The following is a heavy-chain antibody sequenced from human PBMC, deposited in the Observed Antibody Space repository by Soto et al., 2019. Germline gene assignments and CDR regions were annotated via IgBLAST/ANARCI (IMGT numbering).Heavy chain of an antibody. J-gene: IGHJ4*02. D-gene: IGHD3-22*01. CDR3: ASQHYYDSSGYYVVY. Sequence: SEALSLTCTVSVVSIISNIYYWGWIRQPPGKGLEWIGDIHYSGSTYYDSSLKSRVTISVDTSKNQFSLKLSSVTAADTAMYCCASQHYYDSSGYYVVYWGQGTLVTVS. V-gene: IGHV4-39*01. CDR2: IHYSGST. CDR1: VVSIISNIYY.